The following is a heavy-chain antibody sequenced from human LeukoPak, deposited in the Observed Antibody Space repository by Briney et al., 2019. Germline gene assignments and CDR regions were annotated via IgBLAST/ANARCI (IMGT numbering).Heavy chain of an antibody. D-gene: IGHD5-24*01. V-gene: IGHV4-4*02. Sequence: NSGGSLRLSCAASGFTFSNAWMSWVRQPPGKGLEWIGEIYHSGSTNYNPSLKSRVTISVDKSKNQFSLKLSSVTAADTAVYYCARTLMATMINWGQGTLVTVSS. J-gene: IGHJ4*02. CDR2: IYHSGST. CDR3: ARTLMATMIN. CDR1: GFTFSNAW.